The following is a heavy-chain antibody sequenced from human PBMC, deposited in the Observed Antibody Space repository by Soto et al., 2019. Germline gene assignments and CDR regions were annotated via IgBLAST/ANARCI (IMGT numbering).Heavy chain of an antibody. CDR3: ARESGVRQWLDGVPFDY. CDR1: VDSVSSNSAA. J-gene: IGHJ4*02. D-gene: IGHD6-19*01. Sequence: PSQTLSLTCSISVDSVSSNSAAWNWIRQSPSRGLEWLGRTYYRSKWYNDYAVSVKSRITINPDTSKNQFSLQLNSVTPEDTAVYYCARESGVRQWLDGVPFDYWGQGTLVTVSS. CDR2: TYYRSKWYN. V-gene: IGHV6-1*01.